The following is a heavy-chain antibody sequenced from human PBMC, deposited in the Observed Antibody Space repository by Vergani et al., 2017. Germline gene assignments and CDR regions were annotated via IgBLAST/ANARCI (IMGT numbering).Heavy chain of an antibody. J-gene: IGHJ4*02. D-gene: IGHD3-22*01. CDR1: GGTFSSYA. CDR2: IIPIFGTA. Sequence: QVQLVQSGAEVKKPGSSVKVSCKASGGTFSSYAISWVRQAPGQGLEWMGGIIPIFGTANYAQKFQGRVTITADESTSTAYMELSSLRSEDTAVYYCARLGEQGLMIVVNPYYFDYWGQGTLVTVSS. CDR3: ARLGEQGLMIVVNPYYFDY. V-gene: IGHV1-69*12.